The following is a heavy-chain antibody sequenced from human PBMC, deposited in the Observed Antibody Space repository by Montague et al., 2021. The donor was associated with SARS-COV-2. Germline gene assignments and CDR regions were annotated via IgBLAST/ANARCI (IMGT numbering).Heavy chain of an antibody. Sequence: SAPLSLTCAVSGGSISSTTNFWAWLRQPPGKEPEWIGSIFFRGTTYSNPSLKSRVTTSVDTSNNQFSLRLTSMTAADTAVYFCARDSRGGSLYPFFDSWSQGTLVTVSS. D-gene: IGHD2-8*01. CDR2: IFFRGTT. CDR3: ARDSRGGSLYPFFDS. V-gene: IGHV4-39*07. CDR1: GGSISSTTNF. J-gene: IGHJ4*02.